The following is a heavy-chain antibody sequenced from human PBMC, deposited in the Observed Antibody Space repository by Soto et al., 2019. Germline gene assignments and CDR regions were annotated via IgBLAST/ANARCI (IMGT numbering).Heavy chain of an antibody. CDR2: IIPILGIA. J-gene: IGHJ4*02. CDR1: GGTFSSYT. Sequence: QVQLVQSGAEVKKPGSSVKVSCKASGGTFSSYTISWVRQAPGQGLEWMGRIIPILGIANYAQKFQGRVTITADKSTSTAYMELSSLGSEDTAVYYCARATKKYCSSTSCYAHDYWGQGTLVTVSS. V-gene: IGHV1-69*02. D-gene: IGHD2-2*01. CDR3: ARATKKYCSSTSCYAHDY.